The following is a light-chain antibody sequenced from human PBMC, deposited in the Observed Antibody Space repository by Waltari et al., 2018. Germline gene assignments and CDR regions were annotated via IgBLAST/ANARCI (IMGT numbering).Light chain of an antibody. CDR3: CSYAGADSLL. CDR1: NNDVGAYQY. J-gene: IGLJ3*02. V-gene: IGLV2-8*01. Sequence: QSALTQPPSASGSLGQSVTISCTGTNNDVGAYQYVSWYQQYPGKAPKLLMYDVTKRPSGVSERFSGSKSGRTASLTVSGLQPEDEAIYSCCSYAGADSLLFGGGTKLTVL. CDR2: DVT.